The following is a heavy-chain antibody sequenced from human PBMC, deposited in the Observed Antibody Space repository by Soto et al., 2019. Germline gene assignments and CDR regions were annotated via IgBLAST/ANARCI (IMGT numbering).Heavy chain of an antibody. CDR1: GGSISSYY. J-gene: IGHJ4*02. Sequence: PSETLSLTCADSGGSISSYYWSWIRQPAGKGLEWIGRIYTSGSTNYNPSLKSRVTMSVDTSKNQFSLKLSSVTAADTAVYYCARHSAYGYNYEVYYWGQGTLVTVSS. V-gene: IGHV4-4*07. CDR3: ARHSAYGYNYEVYY. CDR2: IYTSGST. D-gene: IGHD5-12*01.